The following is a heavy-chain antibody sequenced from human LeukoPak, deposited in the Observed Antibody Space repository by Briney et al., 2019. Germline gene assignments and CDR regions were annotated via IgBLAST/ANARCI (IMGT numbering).Heavy chain of an antibody. CDR2: ISSGSTYT. CDR3: ARGDYGGDYFDY. V-gene: IGHV3-11*05. Sequence: GGSLRLSCEVSGFTFSDHYMSWIRQAPGKRLEWVSYISSGSTYTNYADSVEGRFTISRDNAKNSLYLQMSSLRAEDTAVYYCARGDYGGDYFDYWGQGTLVTVSS. J-gene: IGHJ4*02. D-gene: IGHD4-23*01. CDR1: GFTFSDHY.